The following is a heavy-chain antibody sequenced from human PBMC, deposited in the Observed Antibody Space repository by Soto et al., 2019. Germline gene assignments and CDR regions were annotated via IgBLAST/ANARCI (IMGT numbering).Heavy chain of an antibody. Sequence: PGGSLRLSCAASGFTFSSYAMHWVRQAPGKGLEWVAVISYDGSNKYYADSVKGRFTISRDNSKNTLYLQMNSLRAEDTAVYYCSRVRVSDSSGHYPPYYYYGMDVCGQGTTVTVSS. J-gene: IGHJ6*02. CDR2: ISYDGSNK. CDR1: GFTFSSYA. V-gene: IGHV3-30-3*01. D-gene: IGHD3-22*01. CDR3: SRVRVSDSSGHYPPYYYYGMDV.